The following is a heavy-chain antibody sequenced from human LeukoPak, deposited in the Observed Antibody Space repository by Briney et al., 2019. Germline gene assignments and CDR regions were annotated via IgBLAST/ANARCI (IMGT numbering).Heavy chain of an antibody. CDR2: IIPIFGTA. D-gene: IGHD3-3*01. Sequence: SVKVSCKASGGTFSSYAISWVRQAPGQGLEWMGGIIPIFGTANYAQKFQGRVTITADESTSTAYMELSSLRSEDTAAYYCARETVFDGYFDYWGQGTLVTVSS. CDR1: GGTFSSYA. J-gene: IGHJ4*02. CDR3: ARETVFDGYFDY. V-gene: IGHV1-69*13.